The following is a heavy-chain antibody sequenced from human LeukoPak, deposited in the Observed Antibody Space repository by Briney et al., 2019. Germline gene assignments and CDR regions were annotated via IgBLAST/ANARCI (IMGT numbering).Heavy chain of an antibody. CDR2: IYYTGTT. J-gene: IGHJ6*03. V-gene: IGHV4-39*01. D-gene: IGHD2-2*01. Sequence: SETLSLTCTVSGGSISSAAYYWGWVRQPPGKGLDWIGSIYYTGTTYYSPSLQTRATLSFDTSKNQFSLKLTSVTAADTAVYYCARLSVVPAAMQFYYYYHMDVWGKGTTVTVSS. CDR3: ARLSVVPAAMQFYYYYHMDV. CDR1: GGSISSAAYY.